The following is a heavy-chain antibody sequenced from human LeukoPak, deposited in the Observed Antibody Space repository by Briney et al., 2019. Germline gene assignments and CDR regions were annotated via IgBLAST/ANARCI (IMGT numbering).Heavy chain of an antibody. V-gene: IGHV4-39*01. D-gene: IGHD1-20*01. CDR2: IYYSGST. Sequence: SETLSLTCTVSGGSISSSSYYWHWIRQPPGKGLEWIGTIYYSGSTSYNPSLKSRVTISVDTSKNQFSLRLSSVTAADTALYYCARGLYNWNYFDYWGQGTLVTVSS. J-gene: IGHJ4*02. CDR1: GGSISSSSYY. CDR3: ARGLYNWNYFDY.